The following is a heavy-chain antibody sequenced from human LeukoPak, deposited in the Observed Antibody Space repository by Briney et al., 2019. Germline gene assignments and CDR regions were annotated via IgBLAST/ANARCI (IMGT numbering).Heavy chain of an antibody. D-gene: IGHD6-19*01. J-gene: IGHJ6*02. V-gene: IGHV3-66*01. CDR3: ARDLVAGISSYYYGMDV. CDR1: GFTVSSNY. CDR2: IYSGGST. Sequence: PGGSLRLSCAASGFTVSSNYMGWVRQAPGKGLEWVSVIYSGGSTYYADSVKGRFTISRDNSKNTLYLQMNSLRAEDTAVYYCARDLVAGISSYYYGMDVWGQGTTVTVSS.